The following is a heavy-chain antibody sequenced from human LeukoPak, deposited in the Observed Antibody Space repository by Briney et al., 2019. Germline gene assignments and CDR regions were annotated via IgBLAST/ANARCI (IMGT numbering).Heavy chain of an antibody. D-gene: IGHD3-16*02. CDR1: GYTFTGYY. CDR2: INPNSGGT. V-gene: IGHV1-2*02. Sequence: GASVKVSCKASGYTFTGYYMHWVRQAPGQGLEWMGWINPNSGGTNYAQKFQGRVTMTRDTSISTAYMEMSRLRSDDTAVYYCARIGGGYDYVWGSYRYTDEIDYWGQGTLVTVSS. J-gene: IGHJ4*02. CDR3: ARIGGGYDYVWGSYRYTDEIDY.